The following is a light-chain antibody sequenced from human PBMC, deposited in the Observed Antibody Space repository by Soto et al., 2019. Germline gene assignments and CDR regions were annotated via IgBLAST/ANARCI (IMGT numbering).Light chain of an antibody. CDR1: QSISNY. Sequence: DIQMTQSPSSLSASVGDRVTITCRASQSISNYLTWYQQKPGKAPKLLIYAASTLQSGVPSRFSGIGSGADFTLTISSLQPEDVATYYCQQSYSIPLTVGGGTEVEIK. CDR2: AAS. J-gene: IGKJ4*01. CDR3: QQSYSIPLT. V-gene: IGKV1-39*01.